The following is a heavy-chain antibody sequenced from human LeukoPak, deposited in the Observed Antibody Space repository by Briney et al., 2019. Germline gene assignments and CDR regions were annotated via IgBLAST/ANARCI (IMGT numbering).Heavy chain of an antibody. CDR2: INHSGST. CDR1: GGSFSGYY. J-gene: IGHJ4*02. V-gene: IGHV4-34*01. Sequence: SETLSLTCAVYGGSFSGYYWSWIRQPPGKGLEWIGEINHSGSTNYNPSLKSRVTISVDTSKNQFSLKLSSVTAADTAVYYCARLRNYYDSSGYYCFDYWGQGTLVTISS. CDR3: ARLRNYYDSSGYYCFDY. D-gene: IGHD3-22*01.